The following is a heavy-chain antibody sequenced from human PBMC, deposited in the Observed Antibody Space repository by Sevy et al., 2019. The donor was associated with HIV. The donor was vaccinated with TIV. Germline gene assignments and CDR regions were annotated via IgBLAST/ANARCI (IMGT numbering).Heavy chain of an antibody. CDR2: ISNDYYYI. CDR1: GFTFSTYS. Sequence: GGSLRLSCAASGFTFSTYSMNWVRQAPGKGLEWVSSISNDYYYIYYADSVKRRFTISRDNAKNSLYLQMNKLRAEDTAVYYWVGEGVGEFSYSLDTWGQGTLVTVSS. J-gene: IGHJ5*02. V-gene: IGHV3-21*01. D-gene: IGHD3-16*01. CDR3: VGEGVGEFSYSLDT.